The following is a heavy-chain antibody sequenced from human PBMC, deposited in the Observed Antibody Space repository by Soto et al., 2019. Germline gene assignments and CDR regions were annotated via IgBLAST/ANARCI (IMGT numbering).Heavy chain of an antibody. CDR3: ARDQDYDFWSGYYY. Sequence: EVQLVESGGGLVQPGGSLRLSCAASGFTFSSYWMHWVRPAPGKGLVWDSRINSDGSSTSYADSVKGRFTISRDNAKNTLYLQMNSLRAEDTAVYYCARDQDYDFWSGYYYWGQGTLVTVSS. CDR2: INSDGSST. D-gene: IGHD3-3*01. V-gene: IGHV3-74*01. CDR1: GFTFSSYW. J-gene: IGHJ4*02.